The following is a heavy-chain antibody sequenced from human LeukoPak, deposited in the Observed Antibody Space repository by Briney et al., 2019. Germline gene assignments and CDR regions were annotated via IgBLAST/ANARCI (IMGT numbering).Heavy chain of an antibody. CDR2: ITRSSETI. D-gene: IGHD1-1*01. CDR1: GFTFSGYS. J-gene: IGHJ4*02. CDR3: ATSRTFDY. Sequence: GGSLRLSCAASGFTFSGYSMNWVRQAPGKGLEWVSYITRSSETIHYADSVEGRFTISRDNAENSLYLHMNSLRDEDTAVYYCATSRTFDYWGQGTLVTVSS. V-gene: IGHV3-48*02.